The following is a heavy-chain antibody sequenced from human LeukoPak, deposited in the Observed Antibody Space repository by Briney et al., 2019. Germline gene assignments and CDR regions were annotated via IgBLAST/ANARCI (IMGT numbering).Heavy chain of an antibody. CDR3: ARQATGGNWNWFDP. J-gene: IGHJ5*02. Sequence: PSETLSLTCTVSGGSISSSSYYWGWIRQPPGKGREWMGSIYYSGSTYYNPSLKSRVTISVDTSKNQFSLKLSSVTAADTAVYYCARQATGGNWNWFDPWGQGTLVTVSS. CDR1: GGSISSSSYY. V-gene: IGHV4-39*01. CDR2: IYYSGST. D-gene: IGHD4-23*01.